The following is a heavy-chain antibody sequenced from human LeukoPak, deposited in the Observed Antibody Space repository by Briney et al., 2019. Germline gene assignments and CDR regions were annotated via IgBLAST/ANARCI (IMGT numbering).Heavy chain of an antibody. J-gene: IGHJ3*02. CDR1: GGSFSGYY. D-gene: IGHD4-17*01. CDR2: INHSGST. CDR3: ASPRGTTVTERDAFDI. V-gene: IGHV4-34*01. Sequence: SETLSLTCAVYGGSFSGYYWSWIRQPPGKVLEWIGEINHSGSTNYNPSLKSRVTISVDTSKNQFSLKLSSVTAADTAVYYCASPRGTTVTERDAFDIWGQGTMVTVSS.